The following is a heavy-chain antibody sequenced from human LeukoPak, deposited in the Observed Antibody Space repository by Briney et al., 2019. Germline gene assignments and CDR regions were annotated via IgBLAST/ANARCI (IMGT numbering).Heavy chain of an antibody. CDR3: STSPSFGSSWYQFNY. J-gene: IGHJ4*02. D-gene: IGHD6-13*01. CDR1: GFTFSSYA. Sequence: GGSLRLSCAASGFTFSSYAMSWVRQAPGRGLEWASAISGRDGRTYYTDSVKGRFTISRDNSRDTLYLQMNSLRAEDTAVYYCSTSPSFGSSWYQFNYXGQGTLXTVSS. CDR2: ISGRDGRT. V-gene: IGHV3-23*01.